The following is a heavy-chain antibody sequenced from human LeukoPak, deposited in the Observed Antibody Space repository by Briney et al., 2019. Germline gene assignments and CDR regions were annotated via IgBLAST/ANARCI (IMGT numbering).Heavy chain of an antibody. D-gene: IGHD3-22*01. V-gene: IGHV3-74*01. CDR1: GFTFNSYW. J-gene: IGHJ1*01. CDR2: IKSDGST. Sequence: GGSLRLSCAAPGFTFNSYWMHWVRQAPGKGLVWVSRIKSDGSTRYADSVKGRFTISRDNAKNTVSLQMTSLRAEDTGVYYCARAPSEIGGYYPEYFRHWGQGTLVTVSS. CDR3: ARAPSEIGGYYPEYFRH.